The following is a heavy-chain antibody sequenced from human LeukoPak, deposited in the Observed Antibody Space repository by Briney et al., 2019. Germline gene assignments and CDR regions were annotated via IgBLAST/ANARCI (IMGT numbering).Heavy chain of an antibody. CDR2: VDHTGST. Sequence: SETLSLTCTVSDDSITMYYWTWIRQPPGKGLEWIGYVDHTGSTNFNPSLKSRVTISVDKSKNQFSLKLSSVTAADTAVYYCAAGTLGAAGVWGQGTLVTVSS. V-gene: IGHV4-59*12. J-gene: IGHJ4*02. CDR1: DDSITMYY. D-gene: IGHD6-13*01. CDR3: AAGTLGAAGV.